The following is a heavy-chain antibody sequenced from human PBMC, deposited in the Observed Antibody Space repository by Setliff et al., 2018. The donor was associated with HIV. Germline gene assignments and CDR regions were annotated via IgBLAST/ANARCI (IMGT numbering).Heavy chain of an antibody. CDR3: AKGASSGWIHWYFDL. CDR1: GFIFSNYG. CDR2: IWYDGSSQ. V-gene: IGHV3-33*06. D-gene: IGHD6-19*01. J-gene: IGHJ2*01. Sequence: PGGSLRLSCAASGFIFSNYGMHWVRQAPGKGLEWVAVIWYDGSSQYYADSVKGRFTISRDNSKNTLYLQMNSLKAEDTAVYYCAKGASSGWIHWYFDLWGRGTLVTVSS.